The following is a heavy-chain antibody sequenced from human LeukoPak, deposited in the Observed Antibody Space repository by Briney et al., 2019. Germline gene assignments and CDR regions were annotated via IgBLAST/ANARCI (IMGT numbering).Heavy chain of an antibody. CDR2: ISWNSGSI. CDR3: AKDIGSGSYLDAFDI. D-gene: IGHD1-26*01. V-gene: IGHV3-9*03. J-gene: IGHJ3*02. CDR1: GFTFDDYA. Sequence: PGGSLRLSCAASGFTFDDYAMHLVRPAPGKGLEWVSGISWNSGSIGYADSVKGRFTISRDNAKNSLYLQMNSLRAEDMALYYCAKDIGSGSYLDAFDIWGQGTMVTVSS.